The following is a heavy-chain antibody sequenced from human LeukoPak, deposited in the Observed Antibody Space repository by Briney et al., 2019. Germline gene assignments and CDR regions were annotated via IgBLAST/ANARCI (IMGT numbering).Heavy chain of an antibody. D-gene: IGHD3-22*01. CDR3: ARDLGQYYDTSDNWFDP. Sequence: PGGSLRLSCVASGFTFSNYWMSWVRQAPGKGLEWVANIQQDGSEKYYVDSVKGRFTISRDNAKNSLYLQMNSLRAEDTAVYYCARDLGQYYDTSDNWFDPWGQGTLVTVSS. J-gene: IGHJ5*02. V-gene: IGHV3-7*01. CDR1: GFTFSNYW. CDR2: IQQDGSEK.